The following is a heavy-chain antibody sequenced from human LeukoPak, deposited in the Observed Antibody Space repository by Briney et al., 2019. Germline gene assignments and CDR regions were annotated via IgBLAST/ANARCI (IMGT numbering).Heavy chain of an antibody. CDR1: GYTFTGYY. CDR3: ARVELLMVYALSGY. J-gene: IGHJ4*02. D-gene: IGHD2-8*01. Sequence: GASVKVSCKASGYTFTGYYMHWVRQAPGQGLEWMGRINPNSGGTNYAQKLQGRVTMTTDASTSTACMELRSLRSDDTAVYYCARVELLMVYALSGYWGQGTLVTVSS. CDR2: INPNSGGT. V-gene: IGHV1-2*06.